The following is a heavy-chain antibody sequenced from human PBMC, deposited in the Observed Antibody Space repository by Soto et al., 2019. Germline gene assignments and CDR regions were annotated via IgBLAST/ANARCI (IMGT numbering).Heavy chain of an antibody. CDR1: GFTFSSYG. Sequence: GGSLRLSCAASGFTFSSYGMHWVRQAPGKGLEWVSAISDNGGNTYYADSVKGRFTISRDNSKNTLYLQMNSLRAEDTAVYYCAKDRVVVVVVAAPFDYWGQGTLVTVSS. J-gene: IGHJ4*02. D-gene: IGHD2-15*01. CDR3: AKDRVVVVVVAAPFDY. V-gene: IGHV3-23*01. CDR2: ISDNGGNT.